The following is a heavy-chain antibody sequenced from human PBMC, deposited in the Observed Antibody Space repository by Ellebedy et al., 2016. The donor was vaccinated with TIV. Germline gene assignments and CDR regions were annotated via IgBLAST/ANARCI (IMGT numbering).Heavy chain of an antibody. D-gene: IGHD1-7*01. Sequence: GESLKISCVVSGFTFSTYAMRWFRQAPGKGLEWVSALTTGGVTFYADSVKSRFTISRDRSKNPLYLQMTSRRAEDTAVDYCAKLPVAYNWNYADDYWGQGTLVTVSS. CDR3: AKLPVAYNWNYADDY. V-gene: IGHV3-23*01. J-gene: IGHJ4*02. CDR1: GFTFSTYA. CDR2: LTTGGVT.